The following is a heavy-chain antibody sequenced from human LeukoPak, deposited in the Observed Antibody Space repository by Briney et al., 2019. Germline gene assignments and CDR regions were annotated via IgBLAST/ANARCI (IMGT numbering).Heavy chain of an antibody. D-gene: IGHD1-26*01. V-gene: IGHV1-18*01. J-gene: IGHJ4*02. Sequence: ASVKVSCKASGYTFTSYGISWVRQAPGQGLEWMGWISDYNGNTNYAQKLQGRVTMTTDTSTTTAYMELRSLRSDDTAVYYCARDRMGADSGSYSDFDYWGQGTLVTVSS. CDR1: GYTFTSYG. CDR3: ARDRMGADSGSYSDFDY. CDR2: ISDYNGNT.